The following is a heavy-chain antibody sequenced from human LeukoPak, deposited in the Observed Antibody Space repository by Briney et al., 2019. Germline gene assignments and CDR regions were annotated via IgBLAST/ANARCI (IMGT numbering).Heavy chain of an antibody. Sequence: GGSLRLSCAASRFTFSGYGMHWVRQAPGKGLEWVAVTSHDGSSKYSADSVKGRFTISRDNSKNTLYLQMNSLRAEDTTVYYCAKDRGFSYASGSSELDYWGQGTLVTVSS. CDR2: TSHDGSSK. J-gene: IGHJ4*02. CDR1: RFTFSGYG. CDR3: AKDRGFSYASGSSELDY. D-gene: IGHD3-10*01. V-gene: IGHV3-30*18.